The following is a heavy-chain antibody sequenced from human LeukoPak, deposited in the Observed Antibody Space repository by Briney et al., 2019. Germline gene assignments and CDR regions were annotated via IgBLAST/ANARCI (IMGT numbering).Heavy chain of an antibody. CDR1: GFTFSPYE. Sequence: GGSLRRSCATSGFTFSPYEMNWVRQAPGKGLEWVSSISSSGTTIYYADSVKGRFTISRDNAKNSLYLQMNSLRAEDTAVYYCVRERGLLFDYWGQGTLVTVSS. V-gene: IGHV3-48*03. D-gene: IGHD3-10*01. J-gene: IGHJ4*02. CDR3: VRERGLLFDY. CDR2: ISSSGTTI.